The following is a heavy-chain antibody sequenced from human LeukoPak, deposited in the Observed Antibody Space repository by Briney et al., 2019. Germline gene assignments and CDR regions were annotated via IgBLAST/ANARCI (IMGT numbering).Heavy chain of an antibody. CDR2: IYYSGST. Sequence: PSETLSLTCTVSGGSISSYYWSWIRQPPGKGLEWIGYIYYSGSTNYNPSLKSRVTISVDTSKNQFSLKLSSVTAADTAVYYCARLGYCSGGSCSTGQFDPWGQGTLATVSS. D-gene: IGHD2-15*01. V-gene: IGHV4-59*01. J-gene: IGHJ5*02. CDR1: GGSISSYY. CDR3: ARLGYCSGGSCSTGQFDP.